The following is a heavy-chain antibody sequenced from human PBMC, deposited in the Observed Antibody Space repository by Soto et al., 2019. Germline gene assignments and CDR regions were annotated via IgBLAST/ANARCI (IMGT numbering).Heavy chain of an antibody. D-gene: IGHD6-13*01. CDR2: ISSIGSTK. CDR1: GIPFTSYS. J-gene: IGHJ4*02. V-gene: IGHV3-48*01. Sequence: EVQLVESGGGLVQPGGSLRLSCAVSGIPFTSYSMNWVRQAPGKGLEWISYISSIGSTKYYADSVKGRFTISRDNAASSLYLQLSSLRAEDTAVYYCAREDAGTLDYWGQRTLVTVSS. CDR3: AREDAGTLDY.